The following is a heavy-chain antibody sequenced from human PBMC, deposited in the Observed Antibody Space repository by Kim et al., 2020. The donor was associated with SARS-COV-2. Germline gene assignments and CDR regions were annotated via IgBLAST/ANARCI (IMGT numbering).Heavy chain of an antibody. CDR3: AKFNVVVPATGGMDV. CDR2: ISGSGGST. CDR1: GFTFSSYA. D-gene: IGHD2-2*01. Sequence: GGSLRLSCAASGFTFSSYAMSWVRQAPGKGLEWVSAISGSGGSTYYADSVKGRFTISRDNSKNTLYLQMNSLRAEDTAVYYCAKFNVVVPATGGMDVWGQGTTVTVSS. J-gene: IGHJ6*02. V-gene: IGHV3-23*01.